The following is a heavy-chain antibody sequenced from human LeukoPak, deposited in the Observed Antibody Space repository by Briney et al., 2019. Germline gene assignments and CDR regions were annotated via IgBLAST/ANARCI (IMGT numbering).Heavy chain of an antibody. CDR3: ASSGSYRFDY. CDR1: GFTFTTYW. Sequence: GGSLRLSCAASGFTFTTYWMHWVRQAPGKGLEWVSHITASGTAMFYADSVKGRFTISRDNAKNSLYLQMNSLRDEDTAVYYCASSGSYRFDYWGQGTLVTVSS. J-gene: IGHJ4*02. CDR2: ITASGTAM. V-gene: IGHV3-48*02. D-gene: IGHD1-26*01.